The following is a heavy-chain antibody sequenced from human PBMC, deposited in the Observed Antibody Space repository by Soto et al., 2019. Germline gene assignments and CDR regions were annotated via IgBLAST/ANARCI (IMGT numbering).Heavy chain of an antibody. Sequence: QVQLQESGPGLVKPSETLSLTCTVSGGSISSYYWSWIRQPAGKGLEWIGRIYTSGSTNYNPSPRVRVNMSVDTSKNQFSLTLSSVTAADPAVYYCARGVNPDRGYYYSGMDVWGQGTTLTVSS. CDR1: GGSISSYY. V-gene: IGHV4-4*07. CDR3: ARGVNPDRGYYYSGMDV. J-gene: IGHJ6*02. D-gene: IGHD3-10*01. CDR2: IYTSGST.